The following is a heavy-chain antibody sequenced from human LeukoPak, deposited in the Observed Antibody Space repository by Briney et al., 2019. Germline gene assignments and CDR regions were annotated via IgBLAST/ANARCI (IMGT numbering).Heavy chain of an antibody. Sequence: SETLSLTCTVSGGSISSSSYYWGWIRQPPGKGLEWIGGIYYSGSTYYNPSLKSRVTVSVDTSKNQFSLKLSSVTAADTAVYYCAREFGIAAAGNPNQGIDYWGQGTLVTVSS. CDR1: GGSISSSSYY. J-gene: IGHJ4*02. V-gene: IGHV4-39*07. CDR2: IYYSGST. D-gene: IGHD6-13*01. CDR3: AREFGIAAAGNPNQGIDY.